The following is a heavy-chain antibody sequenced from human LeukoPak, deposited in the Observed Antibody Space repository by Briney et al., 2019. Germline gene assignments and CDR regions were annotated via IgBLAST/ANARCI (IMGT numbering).Heavy chain of an antibody. V-gene: IGHV3-7*05. CDR2: IKQDGSEK. J-gene: IGHJ1*01. D-gene: IGHD6-13*01. CDR1: GFTFNKYW. CDR3: ARTYSSSWYRWGPGYFQH. Sequence: GGSLRLSCAASGFTFNKYWMSWVRQAPGKGLEWVANIKQDGSEKYYVDSVKGRFTISRDNAKNSLYLQMNSLRAEDTAVYYCARTYSSSWYRWGPGYFQHWGQGTLVTVSS.